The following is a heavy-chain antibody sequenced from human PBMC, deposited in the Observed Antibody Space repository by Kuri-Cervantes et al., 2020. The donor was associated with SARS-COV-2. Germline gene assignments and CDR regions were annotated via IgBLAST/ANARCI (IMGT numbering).Heavy chain of an antibody. CDR3: ARAPYDFWSGYYGYFDY. Sequence: SETLSLTCTVSGGSISSYYWSWIRQPAGKGLEWIGRIYTSGSTNYNPSLKSRVTMSVDMSKNQFSLKLSSVTAADTAVYYCARAPYDFWSGYYGYFDYWGQGTLVTVSS. CDR1: GGSISSYY. V-gene: IGHV4-4*07. D-gene: IGHD3-3*01. J-gene: IGHJ4*02. CDR2: IYTSGST.